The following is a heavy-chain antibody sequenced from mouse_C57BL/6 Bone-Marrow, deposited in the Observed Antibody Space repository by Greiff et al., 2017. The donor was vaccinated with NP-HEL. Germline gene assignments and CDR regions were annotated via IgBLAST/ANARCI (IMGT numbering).Heavy chain of an antibody. CDR1: GFTFSDYG. CDR3: ARHDSSGYNYFDY. CDR2: ISNLAYSI. J-gene: IGHJ2*01. V-gene: IGHV5-15*01. D-gene: IGHD3-2*02. Sequence: VQLKESGGGLVQPGGSLKLSCAASGFTFSDYGMAWVRQAPRKGPEWVAFISNLAYSIYYADTVTGRFTISRENAKNTLYLEMSSLRSEDTAMYYCARHDSSGYNYFDYWGQGTTLTVSS.